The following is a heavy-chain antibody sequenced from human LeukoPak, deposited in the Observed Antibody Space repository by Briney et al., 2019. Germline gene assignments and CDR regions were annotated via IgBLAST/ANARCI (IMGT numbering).Heavy chain of an antibody. CDR3: ATKEGARSDFDY. D-gene: IGHD1-26*01. CDR1: GFTFSSYE. J-gene: IGHJ4*02. CDR2: ISSSGSTT. V-gene: IGHV3-48*03. Sequence: PGGSLRLSCVASGFTFSSYEMNWARQAPGKGLEWVSYISSSGSTTHYADSAKARFTISRDNAKNSLYLQMNSLRGEDTAVYYCATKEGARSDFDYWGQGTLVTVAS.